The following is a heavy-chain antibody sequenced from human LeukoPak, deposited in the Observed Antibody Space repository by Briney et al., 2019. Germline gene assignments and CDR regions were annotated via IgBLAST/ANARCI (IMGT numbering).Heavy chain of an antibody. D-gene: IGHD2-15*01. Sequence: SETLSLTCSVSGGSISSNYWSWIRQPPGKGLEWIGYIYYSGSTNYNPSLKSRVTISVDTSKNQFSLKLSSVTAADTAVYYCARDSRMGRDAFDIWGQGTMVTVSS. CDR2: IYYSGST. CDR3: ARDSRMGRDAFDI. J-gene: IGHJ3*02. V-gene: IGHV4-59*01. CDR1: GGSISSNY.